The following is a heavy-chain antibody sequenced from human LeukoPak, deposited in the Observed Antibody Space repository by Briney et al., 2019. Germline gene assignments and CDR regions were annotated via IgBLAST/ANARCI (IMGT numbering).Heavy chain of an antibody. Sequence: ETLSLTCTVSGGSISSSSYYWGWIRQPPGKGLEWIGSIYYSGSTYYNPSLKSRVTISVDTSKNQFSLKLSSVTAADTAVYYCAGEVDGYSSSWYDWGARAYYYYGMDVWGQGTSVTVSS. V-gene: IGHV4-39*02. D-gene: IGHD6-13*01. J-gene: IGHJ6*02. CDR3: AGEVDGYSSSWYDWGARAYYYYGMDV. CDR1: GGSISSSSYY. CDR2: IYYSGST.